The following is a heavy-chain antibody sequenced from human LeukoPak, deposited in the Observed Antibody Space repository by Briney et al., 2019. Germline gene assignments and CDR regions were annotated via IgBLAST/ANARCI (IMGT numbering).Heavy chain of an antibody. J-gene: IGHJ4*02. D-gene: IGHD3-22*01. CDR2: IYSGGST. Sequence: GSLRLSCAASGFTVSSNYMSWVRQAPGKGLEWVSVIYSGGSTYYADSVKGRFTISRDNSKNTLYLQMNSLRAEDTAVYYCARALSTYDSSGYYFDYWGQGTLVTVSS. CDR3: ARALSTYDSSGYYFDY. CDR1: GFTVSSNY. V-gene: IGHV3-53*01.